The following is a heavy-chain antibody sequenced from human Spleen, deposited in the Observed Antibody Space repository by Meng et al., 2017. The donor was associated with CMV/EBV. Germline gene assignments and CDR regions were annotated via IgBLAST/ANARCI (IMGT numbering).Heavy chain of an antibody. Sequence: SLKISCTASGFSFGDYAVSWVRQAPGKGLEWVSGISWNSGSIGYADSVKGRFTISRDNAKNSLYLQMNSLRAEDTALYYCTTRRGQNFAFDFWGQGTLVTVSS. J-gene: IGHJ4*02. CDR2: ISWNSGSI. CDR1: GFSFGDYA. D-gene: IGHD2/OR15-2a*01. V-gene: IGHV3-9*01. CDR3: TTRRGQNFAFDF.